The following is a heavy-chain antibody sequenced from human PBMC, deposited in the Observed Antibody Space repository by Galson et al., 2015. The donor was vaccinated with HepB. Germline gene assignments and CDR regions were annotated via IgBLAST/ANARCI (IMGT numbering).Heavy chain of an antibody. CDR2: ISSNGGST. V-gene: IGHV3-64D*06. D-gene: IGHD6-13*01. CDR1: GFTFSSYA. Sequence: SLRLSCAASGFTFSSYAMHWVRQAPGKGLEYVSAISSNGGSTYYADSVKGRFTISRDNSKNTLYLQMSSLRAEDTAVYYCVKEFVPFGYSSSWYFDYWGQGTLVTVSS. CDR3: VKEFVPFGYSSSWYFDY. J-gene: IGHJ4*02.